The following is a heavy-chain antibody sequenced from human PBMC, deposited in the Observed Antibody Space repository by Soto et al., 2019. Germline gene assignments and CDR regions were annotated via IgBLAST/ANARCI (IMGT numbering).Heavy chain of an antibody. J-gene: IGHJ5*02. Sequence: QVQLVQSGGEVKRPGASVKVSCKTSGYTFSNYGITWVRQAPGQPLEWLGWISLYSDGTNYAQKFEGRVSMTTDTSTTTAYMELRSLSSDDTAVYYCATVVPGAEAWFGPWGQGTLVTVCS. CDR1: GYTFSNYG. CDR3: ATVVPGAEAWFGP. D-gene: IGHD2-2*01. V-gene: IGHV1-18*01. CDR2: ISLYSDGT.